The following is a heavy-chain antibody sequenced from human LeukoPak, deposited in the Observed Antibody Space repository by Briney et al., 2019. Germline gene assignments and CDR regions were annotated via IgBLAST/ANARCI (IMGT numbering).Heavy chain of an antibody. CDR1: GGTFSSYA. V-gene: IGHV1-69*11. CDR2: IIPILGTA. CDR3: ARDQDYDFWSGSDY. Sequence: ASVKVSCKVSGGTFSSYAISWVRQAPGQGLEWMGRIIPILGTANYAQKFQGRVTITTDESTSTAYMELSSLRSEDTAVYYCARDQDYDFWSGSDYWGQGTLVTVSS. J-gene: IGHJ4*02. D-gene: IGHD3-3*01.